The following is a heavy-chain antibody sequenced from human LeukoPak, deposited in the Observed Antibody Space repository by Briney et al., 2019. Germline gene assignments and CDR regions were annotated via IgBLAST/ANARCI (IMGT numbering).Heavy chain of an antibody. Sequence: GGSLRLSCAASGFTFSSYAMHWVRQAPGKGLEWVAVISYDGSNKYYADSVKGRFTISRDNSKNTLYLQMNSLRAEDTAVYYCARDSYPPFVVVPAAIPYYYYGMDVWGQGTTVTVSS. CDR3: ARDSYPPFVVVPAAIPYYYYGMDV. CDR1: GFTFSSYA. J-gene: IGHJ6*02. V-gene: IGHV3-30-3*01. CDR2: ISYDGSNK. D-gene: IGHD2-2*01.